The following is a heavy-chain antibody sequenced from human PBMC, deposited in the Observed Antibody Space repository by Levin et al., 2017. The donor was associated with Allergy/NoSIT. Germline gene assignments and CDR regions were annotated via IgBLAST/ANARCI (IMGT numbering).Heavy chain of an antibody. CDR1: GFTFSTCS. Sequence: PGGSLRLSCAASGFTFSTCSMNWVRQAPGKGLEWVSSISTSSNYIYYADSVKGRFTISRDHAKNSLYLQMNSLRAEDTAVYYCARDLTFYYDSSGYYPFDFWGQGTLVTVSS. CDR3: ARDLTFYYDSSGYYPFDF. D-gene: IGHD3-22*01. V-gene: IGHV3-21*01. J-gene: IGHJ4*02. CDR2: ISTSSNYI.